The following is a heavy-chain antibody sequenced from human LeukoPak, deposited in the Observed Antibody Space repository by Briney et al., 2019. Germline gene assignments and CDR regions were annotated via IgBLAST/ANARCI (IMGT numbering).Heavy chain of an antibody. CDR1: GFTFSDYY. V-gene: IGHV3-11*06. CDR2: ISSSSSYT. J-gene: IGHJ4*02. D-gene: IGHD3-22*01. Sequence: GGSLRLSCAASGFTFSDYYMSWIRQAPGKGLEWVSYISSSSSYTNYADSVKGRFTISRDNAKNSLYLQMNSLRAEDTAVYYCARVVVTPWYFDYWGQGTLVTVSS. CDR3: ARVVVTPWYFDY.